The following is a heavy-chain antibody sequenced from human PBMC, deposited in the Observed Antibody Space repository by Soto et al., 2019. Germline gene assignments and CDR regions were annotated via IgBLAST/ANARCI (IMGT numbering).Heavy chain of an antibody. CDR3: ARSSVAGRPLFDY. D-gene: IGHD6-6*01. V-gene: IGHV2-26*01. CDR1: GFSLSNARMG. J-gene: IGHJ4*02. CDR2: IFSNDEK. Sequence: SGPTLVNPTETLTLTCTVSGFSLSNARMGVSWIRQPPGKALEWLAHIFSNDEKSYTTSLKTRLTIAKDTSESQVVLTMTNMDPVDTATYYCARSSVAGRPLFDYWGQGTLVTVPQ.